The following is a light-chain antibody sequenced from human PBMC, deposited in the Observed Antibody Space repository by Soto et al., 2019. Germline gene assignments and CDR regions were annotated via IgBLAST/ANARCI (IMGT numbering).Light chain of an antibody. J-gene: IGKJ1*01. Sequence: DIQMTQSPSSLSASVGDRVAITCRASQAINNYLAWYQQKPGKFPKLLIYAASTLHPGVPSRFSGSGSGTDFTLTISSLQPEDVATYYCQKYNSAPLTFGPGTKGDIK. CDR1: QAINNY. CDR2: AAS. V-gene: IGKV1-27*01. CDR3: QKYNSAPLT.